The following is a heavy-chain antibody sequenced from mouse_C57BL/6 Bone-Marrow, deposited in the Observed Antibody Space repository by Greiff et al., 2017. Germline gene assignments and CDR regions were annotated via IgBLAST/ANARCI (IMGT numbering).Heavy chain of an antibody. Sequence: DVQLVQSGGGLVKPGGSLKLSCAASGFTFSDYGMHWVRQAPEKGLEWVAYISSGSSTIYYADTVKGRFTISRDNAKNTLFLQMTSLRSEDTAMYYCARWLLRWYFDVWGTGTTVTVSS. J-gene: IGHJ1*03. CDR1: GFTFSDYG. V-gene: IGHV5-17*01. CDR3: ARWLLRWYFDV. D-gene: IGHD2-3*01. CDR2: ISSGSSTI.